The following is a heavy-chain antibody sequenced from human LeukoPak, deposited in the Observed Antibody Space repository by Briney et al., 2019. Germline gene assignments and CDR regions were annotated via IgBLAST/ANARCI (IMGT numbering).Heavy chain of an antibody. D-gene: IGHD2-15*01. J-gene: IGHJ6*02. Sequence: GGSLRLSCGASGFTFSDYSMNWVRQAPGKGLEWVSSISSSSDSIYYADSVKGRFTISRDNAKNSLYLQVNSLRAEDTAVYYCARCSGGTCYSGAHSFYGMDVWGQGTTVSVSS. CDR3: ARCSGGTCYSGAHSFYGMDV. CDR1: GFTFSDYS. CDR2: ISSSSDSI. V-gene: IGHV3-21*01.